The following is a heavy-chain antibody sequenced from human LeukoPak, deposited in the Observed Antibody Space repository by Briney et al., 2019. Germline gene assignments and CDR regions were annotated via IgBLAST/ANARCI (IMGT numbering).Heavy chain of an antibody. CDR1: GYSISSGYY. V-gene: IGHV4-38-2*02. CDR3: ARRRGSYLDY. Sequence: SETLSLTCTVSGYSISSGYYWGWIRQPPGKGLEWIGSIYHSGSTYYNPSLKSRVTISVDTSKNQFSLKLSSVTAADTAVYYCARRRGSYLDYWGQGALVTVSS. J-gene: IGHJ4*02. CDR2: IYHSGST. D-gene: IGHD3-16*01.